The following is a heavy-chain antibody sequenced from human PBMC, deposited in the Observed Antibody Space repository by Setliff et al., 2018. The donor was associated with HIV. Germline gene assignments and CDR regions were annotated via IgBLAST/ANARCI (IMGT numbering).Heavy chain of an antibody. CDR3: ARVFLAARTAWFDP. J-gene: IGHJ5*02. CDR2: ISHSGIA. D-gene: IGHD6-6*01. V-gene: IGHV4-34*01. Sequence: SETLSLTCAVYGGSFSGYYWSWIRQPPEKGLEWIGEISHSGIANYNPSLKSRVTMSVDTSKSQFSLKLSSVTAADTAIYYCARVFLAARTAWFDPWGQGTLVTVS. CDR1: GGSFSGYY.